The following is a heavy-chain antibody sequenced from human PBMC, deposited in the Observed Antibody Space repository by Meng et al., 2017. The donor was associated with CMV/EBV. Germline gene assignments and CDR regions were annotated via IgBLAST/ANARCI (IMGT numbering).Heavy chain of an antibody. CDR3: ARGAGPDDYGRS. D-gene: IGHD4-17*01. Sequence: GGLLRSSCAASGSTFSSHAMNWVRQAPGKGLEWVSAVTDSGGSTYYADSVKGRFTISRDNSKSTLYLQMNGLRAEDSAVYYCARGAGPDDYGRSWGQGMLVTVSS. V-gene: IGHV3-23*01. J-gene: IGHJ5*02. CDR2: VTDSGGST. CDR1: GSTFSSHA.